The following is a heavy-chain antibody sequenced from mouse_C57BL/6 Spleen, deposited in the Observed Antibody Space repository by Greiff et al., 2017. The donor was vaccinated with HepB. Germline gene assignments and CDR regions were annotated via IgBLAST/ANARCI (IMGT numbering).Heavy chain of an antibody. CDR3: ARGGILLRYFDY. D-gene: IGHD1-1*01. J-gene: IGHJ2*01. V-gene: IGHV3-6*01. CDR1: GYSITSGYY. CDR2: ISYDGSN. Sequence: DVQLQESGPGLVKPSQSLSLTCSVTGYSITSGYYWNWIRQFPGNKLEWMGYISYDGSNNYNPSLKNRISITRDTSKNQFFLKLNSVTTEDTATYYCARGGILLRYFDYWGQGTTLTVSS.